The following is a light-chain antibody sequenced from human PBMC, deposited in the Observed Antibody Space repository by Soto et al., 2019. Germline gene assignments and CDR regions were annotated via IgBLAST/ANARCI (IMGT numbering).Light chain of an antibody. Sequence: EIVVSQSPATLSLSPGERATLSCRASQSVSSYLAWYQQKPGQAPRLLIYDASNRATGIPARFSGSGSGPDFTLTISSLEPEDFAVYYCQQRGTWPLTFGGGTKVDIK. CDR1: QSVSSY. CDR2: DAS. V-gene: IGKV3-11*01. CDR3: QQRGTWPLT. J-gene: IGKJ4*01.